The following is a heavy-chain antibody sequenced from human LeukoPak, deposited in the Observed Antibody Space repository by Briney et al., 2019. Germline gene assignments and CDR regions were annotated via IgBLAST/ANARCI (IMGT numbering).Heavy chain of an antibody. J-gene: IGHJ4*02. CDR1: GFIFSSYG. D-gene: IGHD3-3*01. Sequence: PGTSLRLSCAASGFIFSSYGIHWVRQAPGKGLEWVAFISDDGSNKYYADSVKGRFTISRDDSNNALYLQMHSLRAEDTALYYCASGPPFLKYFEYWGQGTLVTVSS. CDR3: ASGPPFLKYFEY. V-gene: IGHV3-30*03. CDR2: ISDDGSNK.